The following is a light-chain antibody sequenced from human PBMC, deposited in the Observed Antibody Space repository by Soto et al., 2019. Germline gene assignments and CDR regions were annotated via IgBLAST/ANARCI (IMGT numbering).Light chain of an antibody. CDR3: KKYHSYYQK. V-gene: IGKV1-5*01. CDR2: DAS. Sequence: IHSTQSPSTLSSSVGDRVTITCLSSQSISSWLAWYQQKPGKAPKLLIYDASSLESGVPPRFSGSGSGKEFPTTISRMQPHDFETYYRKKYHSYYQKFGQGKKLDIK. CDR1: QSISSW. J-gene: IGKJ1*01.